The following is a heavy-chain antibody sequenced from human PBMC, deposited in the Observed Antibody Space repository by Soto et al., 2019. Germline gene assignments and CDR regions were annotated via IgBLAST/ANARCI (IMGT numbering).Heavy chain of an antibody. CDR1: GYTFTTYD. J-gene: IGHJ6*02. CDR2: MNPYSGNT. V-gene: IGHV1-8*01. Sequence: ASVKVSCKASGYTFTTYDISWVRQATGQGLEWMGWMNPYSGNTGYAQKFQGRVTITADESTSTAYMELSSLRSEDTAVYYCARGRGYLSYYGMDVWGQGTTVTVSS. CDR3: ARGRGYLSYYGMDV. D-gene: IGHD2-2*01.